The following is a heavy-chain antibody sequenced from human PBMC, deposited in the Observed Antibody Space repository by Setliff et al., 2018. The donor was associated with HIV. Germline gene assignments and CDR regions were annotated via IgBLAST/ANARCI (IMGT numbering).Heavy chain of an antibody. D-gene: IGHD2-2*01. V-gene: IGHV4-61*02. CDR3: THRQFDADNWFDP. CDR1: GGSISRGSYY. CDR2: IYTSGST. Sequence: SETLSLTCTVSGGSISRGSYYWSWSRQPAGKGLEWIGRIYTSGSTKYNPPLKSRVTISVDTSKNQFYLKVSSVTAADTAVYYCTHRQFDADNWFDPWGQGTQVTVSS. J-gene: IGHJ5*02.